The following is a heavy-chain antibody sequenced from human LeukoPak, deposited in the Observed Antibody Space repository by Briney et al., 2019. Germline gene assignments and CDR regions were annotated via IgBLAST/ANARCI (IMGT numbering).Heavy chain of an antibody. CDR2: ISADGGST. V-gene: IGHV3-64*01. Sequence: PGGSLRLSCAASGFMFSNYDMHWVRQAPGKGLEYVSHISADGGSTYHAISVKGRFTISRDNSKNTLYLQMGSLRAEDMAVYYCAGGRGYIYGSHYWGQGTLVTVSS. J-gene: IGHJ4*02. D-gene: IGHD5-18*01. CDR1: GFMFSNYD. CDR3: AGGRGYIYGSHY.